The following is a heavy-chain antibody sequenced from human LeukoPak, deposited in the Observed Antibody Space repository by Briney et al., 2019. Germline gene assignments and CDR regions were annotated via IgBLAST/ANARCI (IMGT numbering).Heavy chain of an antibody. D-gene: IGHD1-26*01. CDR1: GGSISSNY. CDR3: ARDFSVSHYYLDY. Sequence: PSETLSLTCTVAGGSISSNYWRWLRQPAGKGLEWIGRINSSGSTNYHPSLKSRVIMSVDTSKNQFSLKLSSVTAADTSVYYCARDFSVSHYYLDYWGQGTLVTVSS. J-gene: IGHJ4*02. CDR2: INSSGST. V-gene: IGHV4-4*07.